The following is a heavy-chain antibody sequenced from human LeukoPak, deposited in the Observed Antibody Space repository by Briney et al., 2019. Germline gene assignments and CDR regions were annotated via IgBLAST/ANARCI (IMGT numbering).Heavy chain of an antibody. J-gene: IGHJ4*02. CDR2: IKQDGSEK. CDR1: GFTFSAYW. D-gene: IGHD3-10*01. Sequence: PGGSLRLSCAASGFTFSAYWMSWVRQAPGKGLEWVANIKQDGSEKYYVDSVKGRFTISRDNAKNSLYLQMNSLRADDTAVYYCAEEGGVWFDGFDYWGQGTLVTVSS. V-gene: IGHV3-7*03. CDR3: AEEGGVWFDGFDY.